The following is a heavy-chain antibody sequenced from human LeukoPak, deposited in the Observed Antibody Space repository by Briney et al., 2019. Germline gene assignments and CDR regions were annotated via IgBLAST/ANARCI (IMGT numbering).Heavy chain of an antibody. CDR3: ARATYDFWSGYYYAFDI. Sequence: SETLSLTCTVSGGSISSYYWSWIRQPPGKGLEWIGYIYYSGSTNYNPSLKSRVTVSVDTSKNQFPLKLSSVTAADTAVYYCARATYDFWSGYYYAFDIWGQGTMVTVSS. D-gene: IGHD3-3*01. J-gene: IGHJ3*02. V-gene: IGHV4-59*08. CDR1: GGSISSYY. CDR2: IYYSGST.